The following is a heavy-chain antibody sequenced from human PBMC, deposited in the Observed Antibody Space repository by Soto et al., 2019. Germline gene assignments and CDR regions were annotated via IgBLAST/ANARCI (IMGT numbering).Heavy chain of an antibody. Sequence: GGSLRLSCAASGFTFSSYAMSWVRQAPGKGLEWVSAISGSGGSTYYADSVKGRFTISRDNSKNTLYLQMNSLRAEDTAVYYCAKDWAPYGPNYDISTGYYYWGQGTLVTVSS. D-gene: IGHD3-9*01. CDR3: AKDWAPYGPNYDISTGYYY. J-gene: IGHJ4*02. CDR2: ISGSGGST. CDR1: GFTFSSYA. V-gene: IGHV3-23*01.